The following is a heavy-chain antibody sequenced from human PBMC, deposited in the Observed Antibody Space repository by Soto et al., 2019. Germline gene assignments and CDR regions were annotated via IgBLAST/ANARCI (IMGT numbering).Heavy chain of an antibody. CDR1: GGSISSSNW. D-gene: IGHD5-12*01. V-gene: IGHV4-4*02. CDR2: IYSSGST. J-gene: IGHJ6*02. Sequence: QVQLQESGPGLVKPSGTLSLTCAVSGGSISSSNWWSWVRQPPGKGLVWIGEIYSSGSTNYNPSRKSRVTISVDKSNNQFSLKLRSVTAADTAVYYCARAYMDIDYYYYGMDVWGQGTTVTVSS. CDR3: ARAYMDIDYYYYGMDV.